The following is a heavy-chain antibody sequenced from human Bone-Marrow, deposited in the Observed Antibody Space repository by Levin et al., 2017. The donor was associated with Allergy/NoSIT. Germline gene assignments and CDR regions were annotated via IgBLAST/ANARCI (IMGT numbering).Heavy chain of an antibody. CDR1: GFTFSTYA. CDR2: VSGRGGTT. CDR3: AKDIVEGGALQRGTTYGPDV. D-gene: IGHD1-26*01. V-gene: IGHV3-23*01. J-gene: IGHJ6*02. Sequence: GGSLRLSCAASGFTFSTYAMTWVRQAPGKGLEWVSSVSGRGGTTYYADSVKGRFTVSRDNSKDTVYLQMNSLRAEDTALYYCAKDIVEGGALQRGTTYGPDVWGQGTTVIVS.